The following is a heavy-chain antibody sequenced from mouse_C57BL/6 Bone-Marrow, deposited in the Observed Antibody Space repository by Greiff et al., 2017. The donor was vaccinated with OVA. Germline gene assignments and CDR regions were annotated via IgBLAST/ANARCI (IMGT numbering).Heavy chain of an antibody. D-gene: IGHD1-1*01. CDR2: ISYDGSN. J-gene: IGHJ2*01. V-gene: IGHV3-6*01. CDR3: ARDDGSRDY. CDR1: GYSITSGYY. Sequence: ESGPGLVKPSQSLSLTCSVTGYSITSGYYWNWIRQFPGNKLEWMGYISYDGSNNYNPSLKNRISITRDTSKNQFFLKLNSVTTEDTATYYCARDDGSRDYWGQGTTLTVSS.